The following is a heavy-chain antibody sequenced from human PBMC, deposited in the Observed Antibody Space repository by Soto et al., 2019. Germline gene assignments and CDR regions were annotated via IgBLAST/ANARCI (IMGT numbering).Heavy chain of an antibody. CDR1: GYTFTSYG. J-gene: IGHJ6*02. V-gene: IGHV1-18*01. Sequence: QVQLVQSGAEVKKPGASVKVSCKASGYTFTSYGISWVRQAPGQGLEWMGWISAYNGNTNYAQKLQGRVTMTTDTPTRTAYMELRSLRSDDTAVYYCARATIFWPNHDGMDVWGQGTTVSVSS. D-gene: IGHD3-9*01. CDR2: ISAYNGNT. CDR3: ARATIFWPNHDGMDV.